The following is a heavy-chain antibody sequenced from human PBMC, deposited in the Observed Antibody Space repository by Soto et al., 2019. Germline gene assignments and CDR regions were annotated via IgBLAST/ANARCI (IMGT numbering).Heavy chain of an antibody. V-gene: IGHV4-31*03. D-gene: IGHD3-9*01. CDR3: ARAKLRYFDWLLFGRAFDI. CDR2: IYYSGST. Sequence: SETLSLTCTVSGGSISSGGYYWSWIRQHPGKGLEWIGYIYYSGSTYYNPSLKSRVTISVDTSKNQFSLKLSSVTAADTAVYYCARAKLRYFDWLLFGRAFDIWGQGTMVTVSS. J-gene: IGHJ3*02. CDR1: GGSISSGGYY.